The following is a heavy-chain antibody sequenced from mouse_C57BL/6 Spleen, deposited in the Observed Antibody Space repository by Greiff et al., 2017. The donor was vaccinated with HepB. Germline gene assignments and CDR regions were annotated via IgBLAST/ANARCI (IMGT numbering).Heavy chain of an antibody. CDR1: GYTFTNYW. J-gene: IGHJ1*03. D-gene: IGHD2-4*01. V-gene: IGHV1-63*01. Sequence: QVQLQQSGAELVRPGTSVKMSCKASGYTFTNYWIGWAKQRPGHGLEWIGDIYPGGGYTNYNEKFKGKATLTADKSSSTAYMQFSSLTSEDSAIYYCAGGGDYDVGYFDVWGTGTTVTVSS. CDR2: IYPGGGYT. CDR3: AGGGDYDVGYFDV.